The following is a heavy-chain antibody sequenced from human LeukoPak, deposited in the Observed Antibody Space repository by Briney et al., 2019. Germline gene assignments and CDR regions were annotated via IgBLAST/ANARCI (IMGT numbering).Heavy chain of an antibody. CDR1: GGSISNYY. Sequence: TSSETLSLTCSVSGGSISNYYWRWIRQPAGKGLEWIGSMYYSGSTNYNPSLKSRATISEDTSKKQFSLKLSSATAADTAVYYCARAGYDTSGFWYFDLWGRGTLVTVSS. V-gene: IGHV4-59*01. CDR2: MYYSGST. J-gene: IGHJ2*01. CDR3: ARAGYDTSGFWYFDL. D-gene: IGHD3-22*01.